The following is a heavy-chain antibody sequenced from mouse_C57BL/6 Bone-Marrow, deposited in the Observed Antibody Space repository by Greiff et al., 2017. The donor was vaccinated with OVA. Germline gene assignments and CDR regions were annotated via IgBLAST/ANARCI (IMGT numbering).Heavy chain of an antibody. Sequence: EVKLVESEGGLVQPGSSMKLSCTASGFTFSDYYMAWVRQVPEKGLEWVANINYDGSSTYYLDSLKSRFIISRDNAKNILYLQMSSLKSEDTATYYCARDPSGTKGYFDYWGQGTTLTVSS. CDR2: INYDGSST. D-gene: IGHD4-1*01. CDR1: GFTFSDYY. CDR3: ARDPSGTKGYFDY. V-gene: IGHV5-16*01. J-gene: IGHJ2*01.